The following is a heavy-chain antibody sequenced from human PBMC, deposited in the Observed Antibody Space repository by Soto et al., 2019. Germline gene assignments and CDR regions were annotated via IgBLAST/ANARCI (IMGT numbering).Heavy chain of an antibody. CDR2: IDWDEDR. CDR1: GFSLSTSGMR. V-gene: IGHV2-70*04. CDR3: ARMRSDYDSSGLDY. J-gene: IGHJ4*02. Sequence: SGTTLVNPTETLTLTCTFSGFSLSTSGMRVSWIRKAPGKALEWLARIDWDEDRFYSTSLKTRLTISKDTSKNQVVLTMTKMDPVDTATYYCARMRSDYDSSGLDYWGQGILVTVSS. D-gene: IGHD3-22*01.